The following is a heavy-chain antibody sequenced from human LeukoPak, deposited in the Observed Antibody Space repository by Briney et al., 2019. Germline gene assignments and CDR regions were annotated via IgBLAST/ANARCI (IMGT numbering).Heavy chain of an antibody. J-gene: IGHJ5*02. D-gene: IGHD2-21*02. CDR3: ARVTPSFAHNWFDP. V-gene: IGHV4-59*08. CDR2: VYHSGST. Sequence: SETLSLTCTVSGGSISTYYWSWIRQSPGKGLEWIGDVYHSGSTNYNPSLKSRVTISIDTSENQFSLKLTSVTAADTAVYYCARVTPSFAHNWFDPWGQEPWSPSPQ. CDR1: GGSISTYY.